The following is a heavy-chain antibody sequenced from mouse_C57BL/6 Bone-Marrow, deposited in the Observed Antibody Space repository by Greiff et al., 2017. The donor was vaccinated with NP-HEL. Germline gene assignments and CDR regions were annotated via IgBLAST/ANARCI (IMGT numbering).Heavy chain of an antibody. Sequence: QVQLQQSGAELARPGASVKLSCKASGYTFTSYGISWVKQRTGQGLEWIGEIYPRSGNTYYNEKFKGKATLTADKSSSTAYMELRSLTSEDSAVYFCARRDDGYGYYAMDYWGQGTSVTVSS. V-gene: IGHV1-81*01. CDR1: GYTFTSYG. J-gene: IGHJ4*01. D-gene: IGHD2-3*01. CDR2: IYPRSGNT. CDR3: ARRDDGYGYYAMDY.